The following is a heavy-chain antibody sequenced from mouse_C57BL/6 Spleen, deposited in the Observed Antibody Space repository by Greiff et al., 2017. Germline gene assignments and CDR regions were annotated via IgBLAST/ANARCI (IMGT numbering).Heavy chain of an antibody. V-gene: IGHV1-82*01. CDR3: AREGGYSNYVFWFAY. D-gene: IGHD2-5*01. Sequence: QVQLQQSGPELVKPGASVKISCKASGYAFSSSWMNWVKQRPGKGLEWIGRIYPGDGDTNYNGQFKGKATLTADKSSSTAYMQLSSLTSEDSAVYFCAREGGYSNYVFWFAYWGQGTLVTVSA. CDR2: IYPGDGDT. J-gene: IGHJ3*01. CDR1: GYAFSSSW.